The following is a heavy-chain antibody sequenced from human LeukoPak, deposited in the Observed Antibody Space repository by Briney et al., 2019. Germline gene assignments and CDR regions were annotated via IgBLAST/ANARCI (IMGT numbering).Heavy chain of an antibody. CDR2: IYSGGST. J-gene: IGHJ6*03. CDR3: ANYGSGRGYYYYHMDV. CDR1: GFTVTSNY. D-gene: IGHD3-10*01. Sequence: GGSLRLSCAASGFTVTSNYMSWVRQAPGKGLEWVSVIYSGGSTYYADSVKGRFTISRDNSKNTLYLQMNSLRAEDTAVYYCANYGSGRGYYYYHMDVWGKGTTATVSS. V-gene: IGHV3-53*01.